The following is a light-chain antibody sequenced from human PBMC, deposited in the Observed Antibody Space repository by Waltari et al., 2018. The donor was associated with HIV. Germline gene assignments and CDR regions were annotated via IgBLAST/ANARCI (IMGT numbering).Light chain of an antibody. CDR3: QQYGSSPIT. CDR2: GAI. V-gene: IGKV3-20*01. Sequence: EVVLTQSPGTLPLSPGERATFSCRASQSVSNSYLAWYQQKPGQAPRLLMYGAINRAAGTPDRFIGSASGSGTDFTLTISRLEPEDFAVYHCQQYGSSPITFGGGTKVEIK. J-gene: IGKJ4*01. CDR1: QSVSNSY.